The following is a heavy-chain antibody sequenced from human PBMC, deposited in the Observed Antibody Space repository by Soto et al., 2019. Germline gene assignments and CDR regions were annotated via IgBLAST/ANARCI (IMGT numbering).Heavy chain of an antibody. V-gene: IGHV1-3*01. CDR3: ARVRLVDYYYYGMDV. CDR2: INAGNGNT. CDR1: GYTFTSYA. Sequence: ASVKVSCKASGYTFTSYAMHWVRQAPGQRLEWMGRINAGNGNTKYSQKFQGRVTITRDTSASTAYMELSSLRSEDTAVYYCARVRLVDYYYYGMDVWGQGTTVTVSS. J-gene: IGHJ6*02. D-gene: IGHD3-16*01.